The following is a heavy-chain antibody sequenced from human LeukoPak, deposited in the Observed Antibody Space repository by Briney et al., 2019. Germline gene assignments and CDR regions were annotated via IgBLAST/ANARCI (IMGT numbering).Heavy chain of an antibody. CDR1: GYTFTSYG. CDR2: ISAYNGNT. D-gene: IGHD6-13*01. CDR3: ARGEVVGSSSWYGDWFDP. V-gene: IGHV1-18*01. Sequence: ASVKVSCKASGYTFTSYGISWVRQAPGQGLEWMGWISAYNGNTNYAQKLQGRVTMTTDTSTSTAYMELRSLRSDDTAVYYCARGEVVGSSSWYGDWFDPWGQGTLVTVSS. J-gene: IGHJ5*02.